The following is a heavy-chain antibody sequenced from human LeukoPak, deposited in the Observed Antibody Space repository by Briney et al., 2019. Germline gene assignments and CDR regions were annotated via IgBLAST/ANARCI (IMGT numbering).Heavy chain of an antibody. J-gene: IGHJ3*02. Sequence: GESLKISCKGSGYSFTNYWIVWVRQMPGKGLEWMGIIYPGDSDTRYSPSFQGQVTISADKSISTAYLQWSSLKASDTAMYYCARPFDSSGFGAFDIWGQGTMVTVSS. V-gene: IGHV5-51*01. D-gene: IGHD3-22*01. CDR3: ARPFDSSGFGAFDI. CDR1: GYSFTNYW. CDR2: IYPGDSDT.